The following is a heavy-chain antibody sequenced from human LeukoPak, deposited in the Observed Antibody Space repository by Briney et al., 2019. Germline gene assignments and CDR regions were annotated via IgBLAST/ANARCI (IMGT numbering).Heavy chain of an antibody. CDR1: GYSFSSHW. CDR3: ARRPGYCSGGSCYWFDP. CDR2: IYPGDSDT. D-gene: IGHD2-15*01. Sequence: GESLQISCKGSGYSFSSHWIGWVRQMPGKGLEWMGIIYPGDSDTRYSPSFQGQVTISADKSISTAYLQWGSLKASDTAMYYCARRPGYCSGGSCYWFDPWGQGTLVTVSS. J-gene: IGHJ5*02. V-gene: IGHV5-51*01.